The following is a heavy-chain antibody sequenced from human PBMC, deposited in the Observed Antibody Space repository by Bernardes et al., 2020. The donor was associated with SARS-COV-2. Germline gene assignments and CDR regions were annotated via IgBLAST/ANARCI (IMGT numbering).Heavy chain of an antibody. V-gene: IGHV4-4*07. J-gene: IGHJ6*03. CDR3: ARDYDFWSGYAELSYYYYMDV. Sequence: QPAGQGLEWIGRIYTSGSTNYNPSLKSRVTMSVDTSKNQFSLKLSSVTAADTAVYYCARDYDFWSGYAELSYYYYMDVWGKGTTVTVSS. D-gene: IGHD3-3*01. CDR2: IYTSGST.